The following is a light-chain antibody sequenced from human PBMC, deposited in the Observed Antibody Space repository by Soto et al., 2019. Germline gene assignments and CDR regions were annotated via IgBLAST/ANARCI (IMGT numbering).Light chain of an antibody. J-gene: IGLJ2*01. V-gene: IGLV2-14*03. CDR2: DVN. Sequence: QSALTQPASVSGSPGQSITISCTGTSSDIGAYTYVSWYQQHPGKAPKLMIDDVNIRPSGVSNRFSGSTSGNTASLTISGLQAEDEADYYCTSWTTSTTMIFGGGTKVTVL. CDR3: TSWTTSTTMI. CDR1: SSDIGAYTY.